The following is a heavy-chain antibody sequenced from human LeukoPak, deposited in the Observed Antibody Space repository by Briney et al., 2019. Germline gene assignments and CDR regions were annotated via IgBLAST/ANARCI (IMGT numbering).Heavy chain of an antibody. CDR2: IYSGGST. V-gene: IGHV3-53*01. CDR3: AVLPAAKRGRWFDP. Sequence: GGSLRLSCAASGFTVSSNYISWVRQAPGKGLEWVSVIYSGGSTYYADSVKGRFTISRDNSKNTLYLQMNSLRAEDTAVYYCAVLPAAKRGRWFDPWGQGTLGTVSP. J-gene: IGHJ5*02. CDR1: GFTVSSNY. D-gene: IGHD2-2*01.